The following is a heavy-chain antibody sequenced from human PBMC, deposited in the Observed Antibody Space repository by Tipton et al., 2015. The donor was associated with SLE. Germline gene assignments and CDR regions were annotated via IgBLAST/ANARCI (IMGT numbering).Heavy chain of an antibody. Sequence: TLSLTCTVSGYSISSGYCWGWIRQPPGKGLEWIGSIYHSGSTYYNPSLKSRVTISVDTSKNQFSLKLSSVTAADTAVYYCARDYSPEAYFDYWGQGTLVTVSS. V-gene: IGHV4-38-2*02. CDR3: ARDYSPEAYFDY. CDR2: IYHSGST. J-gene: IGHJ4*02. D-gene: IGHD6-13*01. CDR1: GYSISSGYC.